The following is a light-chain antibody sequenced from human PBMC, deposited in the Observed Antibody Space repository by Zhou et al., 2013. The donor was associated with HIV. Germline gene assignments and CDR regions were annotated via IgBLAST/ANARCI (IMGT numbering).Light chain of an antibody. Sequence: DIQMTQSPSTLSASVGDRVTITCRASQSISGWLAWYQQKPGRAPKLLIYKASNLESGVPSRFSGSGSGTEFTLIISNLQPEDFATYYCQQSYSTPYTFGQGTKVEI. V-gene: IGKV1-5*03. J-gene: IGKJ2*01. CDR3: QQSYSTPYT. CDR1: QSISGW. CDR2: KAS.